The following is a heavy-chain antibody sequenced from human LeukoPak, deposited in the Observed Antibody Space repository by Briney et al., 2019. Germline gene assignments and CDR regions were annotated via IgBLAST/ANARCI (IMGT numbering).Heavy chain of an antibody. J-gene: IGHJ3*01. CDR3: AKDVDTVMDWANDAFDV. Sequence: GGSLRLSCAASQFIFNNYAMSWVRQAPGKGLEWVASISYDGVDKYYADSLKGRFTMSRDNSKNSVYLQMDSLRVEDTAMYYCAKDVDTVMDWANDAFDVWGQGTMVIVSS. CDR2: ISYDGVDK. V-gene: IGHV3-30-3*01. D-gene: IGHD5-18*01. CDR1: QFIFNNYA.